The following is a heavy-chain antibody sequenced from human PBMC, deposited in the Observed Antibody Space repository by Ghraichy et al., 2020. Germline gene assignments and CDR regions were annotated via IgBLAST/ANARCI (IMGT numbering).Heavy chain of an antibody. CDR1: GYTFTGYY. J-gene: IGHJ6*02. D-gene: IGHD4-11*01. V-gene: IGHV1-2*04. CDR3: ARERTTVTSYYYYGMDV. CDR2: INPNSGGT. Sequence: ASLKVSCKASGYTFTGYYMHWVRQAPGQGLEWMGWINPNSGGTNYAQKFQGWVTMTRDTSISTAYMELSRLRSDDTAVYYCARERTTVTSYYYYGMDVWGQGTTVTVSS.